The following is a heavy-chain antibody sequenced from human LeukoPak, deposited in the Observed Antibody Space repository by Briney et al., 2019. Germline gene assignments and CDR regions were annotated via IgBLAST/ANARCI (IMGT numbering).Heavy chain of an antibody. CDR1: GFTFSSYW. Sequence: GRSLRLSSAASGFTFSSYWMTWVRQAPGRGLEWVANIKHNGDELNYVDSVEDRFTISRDNAKNSLYLHMTSLRAEDTAVYYCARELRTFDSWGQGTLVTVSS. D-gene: IGHD3-16*01. CDR2: IKHNGDEL. CDR3: ARELRTFDS. V-gene: IGHV3-7*01. J-gene: IGHJ4*02.